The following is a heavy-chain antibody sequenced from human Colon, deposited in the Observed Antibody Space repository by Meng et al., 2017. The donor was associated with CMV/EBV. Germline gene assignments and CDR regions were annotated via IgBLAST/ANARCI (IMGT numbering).Heavy chain of an antibody. CDR1: GYTFTSNA. D-gene: IGHD3/OR15-3a*01. Sequence: SVKVSCKASGYTFTSNAINWVRQATGQGIEWMGWMKHSSGDTGYAPNFQGRITMTRNTSINTAYMELRSLTHEDTAIYYGARGIPDFWGQGTLVTVSS. J-gene: IGHJ4*02. CDR2: MKHSSGDT. CDR3: ARGIPDF. V-gene: IGHV1-8*01.